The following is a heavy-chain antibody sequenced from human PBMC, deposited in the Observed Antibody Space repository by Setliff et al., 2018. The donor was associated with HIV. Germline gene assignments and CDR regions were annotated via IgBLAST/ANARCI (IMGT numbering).Heavy chain of an antibody. CDR3: ARDGGSSGWYFVLGYSDY. D-gene: IGHD6-19*01. CDR1: GGSTDSGSYY. CDR2: MYYTGST. J-gene: IGHJ4*02. V-gene: IGHV4-39*02. Sequence: PSETLSLTCTVSGGSTDSGSYYWAWIRQPPGTGLEWIGSMYYTGSTYYNPSLKSRVTISIDTSKNQFSLKLNSVTAADTAMYYCARDGGSSGWYFVLGYSDYWGPGTLVTVSS.